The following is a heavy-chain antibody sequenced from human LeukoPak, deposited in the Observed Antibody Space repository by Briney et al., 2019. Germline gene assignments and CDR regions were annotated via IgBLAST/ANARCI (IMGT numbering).Heavy chain of an antibody. CDR1: GFTFSNYG. CDR2: IWYDGSYT. J-gene: IGHJ4*02. Sequence: GTSLRLSCTASGFTFSNYGMHWVRQAPGKGLEWVAVIWYDGSYTYYAESVKGRLTISRDDSKNTLYLQMNSLRAEDTSLYYCARDDCSTTSCLDHWGQGTLVSVSS. V-gene: IGHV3-33*01. CDR3: ARDDCSTTSCLDH. D-gene: IGHD2-2*01.